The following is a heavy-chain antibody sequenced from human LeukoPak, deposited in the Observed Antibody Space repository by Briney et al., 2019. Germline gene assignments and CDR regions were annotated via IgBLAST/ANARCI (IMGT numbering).Heavy chain of an antibody. J-gene: IGHJ4*02. CDR3: ARKSGYSYGFDY. V-gene: IGHV3-23*01. D-gene: IGHD5-18*01. CDR1: GGSISSYY. Sequence: ETLSLTCTVSGGSISSYYWSWIRQPPGKGLQWVSAISGSGGSTYYADSVKGRFTISRDNSKNTLYLQMNSLRAEDTAVYYCARKSGYSYGFDYWGQGTLVTVSS. CDR2: ISGSGGST.